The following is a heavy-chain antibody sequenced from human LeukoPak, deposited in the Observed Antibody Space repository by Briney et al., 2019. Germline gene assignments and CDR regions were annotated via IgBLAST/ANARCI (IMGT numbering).Heavy chain of an antibody. CDR1: GYSFTTYW. Sequence: GESLKISCKASGYSFTTYWIVWVRQMPGQGLEWMGIIYPSDSDTRYSPSFQGQVTISADKSITTAYLQWSSLKAPDTAMYYCARRAADAFDIWGQGTMVTVSS. CDR2: IYPSDSDT. V-gene: IGHV5-51*01. CDR3: ARRAADAFDI. J-gene: IGHJ3*02.